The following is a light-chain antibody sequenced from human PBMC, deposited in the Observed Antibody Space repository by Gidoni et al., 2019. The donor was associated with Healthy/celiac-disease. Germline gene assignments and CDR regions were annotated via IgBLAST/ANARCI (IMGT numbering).Light chain of an antibody. CDR3: QQYNSYIT. CDR2: KAS. J-gene: IGKJ3*01. Sequence: DIEITQSPSTLSASVGDRVPSTCRASQSISSWLSWYQQKPGKAPKLLIYKASSLESGVPSRFSGSGSGTEFTLTISSLQPDDFATYYCQQYNSYITFGPGTKVDIK. V-gene: IGKV1-5*03. CDR1: QSISSW.